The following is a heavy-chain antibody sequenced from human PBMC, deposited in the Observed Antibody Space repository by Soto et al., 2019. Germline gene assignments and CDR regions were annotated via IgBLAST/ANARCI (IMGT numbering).Heavy chain of an antibody. CDR1: GYTFTSYY. CDR2: INPSGGST. J-gene: IGHJ6*02. Sequence: QVQLVQSGAEVKKPGASVKVSYKASGYTFTSYYMHWVRQAPGQGLEWMGIINPSGGSTSYAQKFQGRVTMTRDTSTSTVYMELSSLRSEDTAVYYCARDGDKYCSSTSCYLDVWGQGTTVTVSS. V-gene: IGHV1-46*01. CDR3: ARDGDKYCSSTSCYLDV. D-gene: IGHD2-2*01.